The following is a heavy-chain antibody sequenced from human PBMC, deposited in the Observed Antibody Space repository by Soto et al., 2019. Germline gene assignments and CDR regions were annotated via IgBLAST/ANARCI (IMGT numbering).Heavy chain of an antibody. CDR2: IWYDGSNK. CDR1: GFTFSSYG. Sequence: QVQLVESGGGVVQPGRSLRLSCAASGFTFSSYGMHWVRQAPGKGLEWVAVIWYDGSNKYYADSVKGRFTISRDNSKNTLYLQMNSLRAEDTAVYYCARETAAAANWFDPWGQGTLVTVS. V-gene: IGHV3-33*01. CDR3: ARETAAAANWFDP. D-gene: IGHD6-13*01. J-gene: IGHJ5*02.